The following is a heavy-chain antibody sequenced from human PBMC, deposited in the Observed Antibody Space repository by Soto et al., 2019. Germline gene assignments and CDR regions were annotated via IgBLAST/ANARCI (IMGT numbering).Heavy chain of an antibody. J-gene: IGHJ5*02. Sequence: QVQLVQSGAEVKKPGASVKVSCKASGSTFTGYYMHWVRQAPGQGLEWMGWINPNSGGTNYAQKFQGWVTMTRDTSISTAYMELSRLRSDDTAVYYCARGYYDFWSGYYPYNWFDPWGQGTLVTVSS. CDR2: INPNSGGT. V-gene: IGHV1-2*04. D-gene: IGHD3-3*01. CDR1: GSTFTGYY. CDR3: ARGYYDFWSGYYPYNWFDP.